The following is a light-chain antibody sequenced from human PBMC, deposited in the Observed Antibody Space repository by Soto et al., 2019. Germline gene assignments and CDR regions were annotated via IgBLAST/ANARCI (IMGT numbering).Light chain of an antibody. CDR1: ATFD. CDR3: QSYDSSQSGWV. Sequence: QSVLTQPPSVSGAPGQTVTISCTGATFDVHWYQQFPGAAPIVLIYGNTNRPSGVPDRFSGSKSGTSASLAIAGLQAEDEGEYYCQSYDSSQSGWVFGGGTKLTVL. V-gene: IGLV1-40*01. CDR2: GNT. J-gene: IGLJ3*02.